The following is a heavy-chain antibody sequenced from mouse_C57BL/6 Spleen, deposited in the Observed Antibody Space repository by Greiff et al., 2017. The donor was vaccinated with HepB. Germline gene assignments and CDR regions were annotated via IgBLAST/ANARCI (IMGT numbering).Heavy chain of an antibody. CDR3: ACVYYYGSSFDY. CDR1: GYTFTSYW. D-gene: IGHD1-1*01. CDR2: IHPNSGST. Sequence: VQLQQSGAELVKPGASVKLSCKASGYTFTSYWMHWVKQRPGQGLEWIGMIHPNSGSTNYNEKFKSKATLTVDKSSITAYMQLGSLTSEDSAVYYCACVYYYGSSFDYWGQGTTLTVSS. J-gene: IGHJ2*01. V-gene: IGHV1-64*01.